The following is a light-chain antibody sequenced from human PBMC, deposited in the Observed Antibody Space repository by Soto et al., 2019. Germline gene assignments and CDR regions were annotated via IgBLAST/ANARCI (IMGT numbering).Light chain of an antibody. CDR3: CSYAGSSTRVV. CDR2: EGS. CDR1: SSDVGSYNL. V-gene: IGLV2-23*01. J-gene: IGLJ2*01. Sequence: QSALTQPASVSGSPGQSITISCTGTSSDVGSYNLVSWYQQHPGKAPKLMIYEGSKRPSGVSNRFSGSKSGNTASLTISGLQAEDEADYHCCSYAGSSTRVVFGGGTKLTVL.